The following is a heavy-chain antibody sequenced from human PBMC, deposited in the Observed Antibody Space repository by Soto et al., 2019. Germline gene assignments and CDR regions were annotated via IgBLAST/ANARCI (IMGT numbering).Heavy chain of an antibody. CDR3: ASTKSDSSAYYYWYLGL. V-gene: IGHV1-69*06. Sequence: QVELVQSGAEVKKPGSSVKVSCQASEDTFRNYAISWVRQAPGQGLEWMGGIIPIFGTANYAQKFQGRVTIPANKSATTVYLDLSSLRSEDTAVYYCASTKSDSSAYYYWYLGLWGRGTLVPVSS. D-gene: IGHD3-22*01. CDR1: EDTFRNYA. CDR2: IIPIFGTA. J-gene: IGHJ2*01.